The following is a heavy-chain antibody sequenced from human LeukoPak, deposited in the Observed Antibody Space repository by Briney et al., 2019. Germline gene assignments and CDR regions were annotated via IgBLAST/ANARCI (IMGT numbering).Heavy chain of an antibody. Sequence: SETLSLTCTVSGGSISSYYWSWIRQPPGKGLEWIGYIYYSGSTNYNPSLKSRVTISVDTSKNQFSLKLSSVTAADTAVYFCARQHYYESFFDYWGQGILVTVSS. V-gene: IGHV4-59*08. J-gene: IGHJ4*02. D-gene: IGHD3-22*01. CDR2: IYYSGST. CDR1: GGSISSYY. CDR3: ARQHYYESFFDY.